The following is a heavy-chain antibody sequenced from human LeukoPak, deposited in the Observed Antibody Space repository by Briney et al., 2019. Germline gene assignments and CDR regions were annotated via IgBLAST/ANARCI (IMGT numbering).Heavy chain of an antibody. CDR1: GLTFSRNG. V-gene: IGHV3-30*03. CDR2: ISYDGSDT. CDR3: ARVDTAMVTTDY. D-gene: IGHD5-18*01. Sequence: GGSLRLSCAASGLTFSRNGMHWVRQAPGKGLEWVAVISYDGSDTYYVESVMGRFIISRDNPKNTLYLQMNSVRAEDTAVYYCARVDTAMVTTDYWGQGTLVTVSS. J-gene: IGHJ4*02.